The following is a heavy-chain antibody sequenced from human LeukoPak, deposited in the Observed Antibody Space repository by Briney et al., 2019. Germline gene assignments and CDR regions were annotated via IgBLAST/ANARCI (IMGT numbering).Heavy chain of an antibody. D-gene: IGHD6-13*01. CDR1: GFTFSSYA. J-gene: IGHJ4*02. Sequence: GGSLRLSCAASGFTFSSYAMHWVRQAPGNGLEYVSAISSNGGSTYYANSVKGRFTISRDNSKNTLYLQMGSLRAEDMAVYYCARDVLAAALDYWGQGTMVTVSS. V-gene: IGHV3-64*01. CDR3: ARDVLAAALDY. CDR2: ISSNGGST.